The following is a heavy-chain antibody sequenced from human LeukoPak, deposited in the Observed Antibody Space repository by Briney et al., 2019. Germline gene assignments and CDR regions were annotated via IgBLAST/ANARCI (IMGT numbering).Heavy chain of an antibody. J-gene: IGHJ6*03. CDR2: IIPILGIA. D-gene: IGHD2-8*01. CDR1: GGTFSSYA. CDR3: ARGYCTNGVWNRYYYYYMDV. Sequence: GASVKVSCKASGGTFSSYAISWVRQAPGQGLEWMGRIIPILGIANYAQKFQGRVTITADESTSTAYMELSSLRPEDTAVYYCARGYCTNGVWNRYYYYYMDVWGKGTTVTVSS. V-gene: IGHV1-69*04.